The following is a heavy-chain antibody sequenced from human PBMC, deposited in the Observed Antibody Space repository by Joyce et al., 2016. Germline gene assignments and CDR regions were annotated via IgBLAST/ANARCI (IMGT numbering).Heavy chain of an antibody. Sequence: QVQLQESGPGLVKPSQTLSLTCSVSGGSISSPSHYWSWIRQPAGKGLGWIGRIYPSRHTNDNPSLKSRVTISVDTSKNQFALKLSSLTAADTAIYYCARDDTVHDGFEIWGQGTMVIVSS. V-gene: IGHV4-61*02. J-gene: IGHJ3*02. CDR1: GGSISSPSHY. D-gene: IGHD1-1*01. CDR3: ARDDTVHDGFEI. CDR2: IYPSRHT.